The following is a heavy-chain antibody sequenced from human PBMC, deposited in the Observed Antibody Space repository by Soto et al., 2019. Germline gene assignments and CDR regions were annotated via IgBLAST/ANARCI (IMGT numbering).Heavy chain of an antibody. CDR1: CGSFSRGGYY. D-gene: IGHD4-17*01. Sequence: SETLSLACTVSCGSFSRGGYYFSSIRQHPGKGLEWIGYIYYSGSTYYNPSLKSRVTISVDTSKNQFSLKLSSVTAADTAVYYCARGPVTTVTDYWGQGTLVTVSS. CDR2: IYYSGST. J-gene: IGHJ4*02. V-gene: IGHV4-31*03. CDR3: ARGPVTTVTDY.